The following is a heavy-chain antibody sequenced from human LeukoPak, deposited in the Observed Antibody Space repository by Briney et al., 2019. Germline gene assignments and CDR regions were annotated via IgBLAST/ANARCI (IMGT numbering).Heavy chain of an antibody. V-gene: IGHV3-33*01. D-gene: IGHD5-24*01. CDR1: GFTFSSYG. CDR3: ARDVTMDGYNGALDY. Sequence: GGSLRLSCAASGFTFSSYGMHWVRQAPGKGLEWVAVIWYDGSNKYYADSVKGRFTISRDNSKNTLYLQMKSRRAEDTAVYYCARDVTMDGYNGALDYWGQGTLVTVSS. CDR2: IWYDGSNK. J-gene: IGHJ4*02.